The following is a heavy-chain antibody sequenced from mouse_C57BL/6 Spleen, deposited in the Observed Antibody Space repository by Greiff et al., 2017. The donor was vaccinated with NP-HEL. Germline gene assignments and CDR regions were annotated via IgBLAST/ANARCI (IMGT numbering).Heavy chain of an antibody. CDR3: ARETTVVATGYYFDY. CDR2: ISYDGSN. Sequence: VQLKESGPGLVKPSQSLSLTCSVTGYSITSGYYWNWIRQFPGNKLEWMGYISYDGSNNYNPSLKNRITITRDTSKNQFFLKLNSVTTEDTATYYCARETTVVATGYYFDYWGQGTTLTVSS. J-gene: IGHJ2*01. V-gene: IGHV3-6*01. CDR1: GYSITSGYY. D-gene: IGHD1-1*01.